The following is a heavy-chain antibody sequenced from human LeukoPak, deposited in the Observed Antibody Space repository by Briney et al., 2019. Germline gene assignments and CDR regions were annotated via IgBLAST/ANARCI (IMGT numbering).Heavy chain of an antibody. D-gene: IGHD1-1*01. CDR2: IHYSGGT. Sequence: SQTLSLTCTVSGASVSSGGFYWSWIRQHPEKGLEWIGYIHYSGGTYYNPSLKSRVSMSVDTSKNQFSLKLSSVIAADTAVYYCARIVVTGTTDYWGQGTLVTVSS. J-gene: IGHJ4*02. CDR1: GASVSSGGFY. CDR3: ARIVVTGTTDY. V-gene: IGHV4-31*03.